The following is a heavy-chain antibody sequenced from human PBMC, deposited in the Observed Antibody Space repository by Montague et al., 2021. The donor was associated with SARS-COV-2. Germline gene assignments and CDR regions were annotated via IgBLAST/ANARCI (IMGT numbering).Heavy chain of an antibody. D-gene: IGHD6-19*01. CDR1: GASISSHY. CDR2: IYYSGTT. J-gene: IGHJ3*02. CDR3: ASYEAVADAFDI. Sequence: SETLSLTCSVSGASISSHYWSWIRQSPGKGLEWIGYIYYSGTTIYNPSLESRVTISVDTSSNVFSLKLRSVTAADTAIYYCASYEAVADAFDIWGQGTAVTVS. V-gene: IGHV4-59*11.